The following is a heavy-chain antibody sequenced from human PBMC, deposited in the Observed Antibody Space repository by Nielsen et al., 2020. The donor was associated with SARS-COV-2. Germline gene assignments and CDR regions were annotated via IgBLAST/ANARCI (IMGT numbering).Heavy chain of an antibody. V-gene: IGHV4-34*01. D-gene: IGHD1-1*01. J-gene: IGHJ5*02. CDR1: GGSFSGYY. Sequence: SETLSLTCAVYGGSFSGYYWSWIRQPPGKGLEWIGEINHSGSTNYNPSLKSRVTISVDTSKNQFSLKLSSVTAADTVVYYCARRTNKGWFDPWGQGTLVTVSS. CDR3: ARRTNKGWFDP. CDR2: INHSGST.